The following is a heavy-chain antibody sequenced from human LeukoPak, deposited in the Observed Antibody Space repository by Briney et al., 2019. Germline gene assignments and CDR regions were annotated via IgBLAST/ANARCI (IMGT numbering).Heavy chain of an antibody. Sequence: GGSLRLSCAASGFTFSIYAMHWVRQAPGKGLEWVSTITATTSSTSYADSVKGRFTISRDNSKRTLYLQMNSLRAGDTAMYYCAKDPNGDYVGAFDFWGQGTLVTVSS. D-gene: IGHD4-23*01. V-gene: IGHV3-23*01. CDR1: GFTFSIYA. CDR2: ITATTSST. J-gene: IGHJ3*01. CDR3: AKDPNGDYVGAFDF.